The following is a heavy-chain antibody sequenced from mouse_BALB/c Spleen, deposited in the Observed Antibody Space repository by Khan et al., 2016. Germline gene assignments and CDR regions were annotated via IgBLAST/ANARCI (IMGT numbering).Heavy chain of an antibody. CDR3: ARSYYDSWFVY. Sequence: VQLQQSGAELVKPGASVKLSCTASGFNIKDTYMHWMIQRPEQGLEWIGRIDPANDNTKYDPKFQGKATITADTSSNTAYLQLSSLKSEDTAVYYCARSYYDSWFVYWGQGTLVTVSA. J-gene: IGHJ3*01. V-gene: IGHV14-3*02. D-gene: IGHD2-4*01. CDR1: GFNIKDTY. CDR2: IDPANDNT.